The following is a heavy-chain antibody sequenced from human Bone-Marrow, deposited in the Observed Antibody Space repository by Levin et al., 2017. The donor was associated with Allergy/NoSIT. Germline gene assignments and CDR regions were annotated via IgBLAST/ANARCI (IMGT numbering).Heavy chain of an antibody. J-gene: IGHJ5*02. CDR1: GGSFSGYY. CDR3: ARHYYGSGIDP. D-gene: IGHD3-10*01. Sequence: RPSETLSLTCAVYGGSFSGYYWSWIRQPPGKGLEWIGEINHSGSTNYNPSLKSRVTISVDTSKNQFSLKLSSVTAADTAVYYCARHYYGSGIDPWGQGTLVTVSS. CDR2: INHSGST. V-gene: IGHV4-34*01.